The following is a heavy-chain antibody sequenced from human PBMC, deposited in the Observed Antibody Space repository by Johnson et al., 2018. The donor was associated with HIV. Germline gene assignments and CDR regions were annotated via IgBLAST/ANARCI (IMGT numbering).Heavy chain of an antibody. CDR3: ARDQNIVLMVYAAPGAFDI. D-gene: IGHD2-8*01. CDR1: GFTFSSYG. CDR2: IQFDGSHK. V-gene: IGHV3-30*02. J-gene: IGHJ3*02. Sequence: QVQLVESGGGVVQPGGSLRLSCAASGFTFSSYGMHWVRQAPGKGLEWVTFIQFDGSHKYSADFVKGRFTISRDTSKNTLYLQMNSLRAEDTAVYYCARDQNIVLMVYAAPGAFDIWGQGTMVTVSS.